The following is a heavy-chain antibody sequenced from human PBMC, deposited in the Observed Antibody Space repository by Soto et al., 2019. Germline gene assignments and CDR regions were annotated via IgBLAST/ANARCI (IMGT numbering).Heavy chain of an antibody. Sequence: QVQLVQSGAEVKKPGASVRVSCKPSGYTLRNYAIHWVRQAAGQSLEWLAWIAPGSGRATYSQKVQGRIIVSRDNSPTTFYMDLPSLPSQDTAAYFCTRDLDGGNPVEYWGQGALVSVSS. CDR1: GYTLRNYA. V-gene: IGHV1-3*01. CDR3: TRDLDGGNPVEY. CDR2: IAPGSGRA. J-gene: IGHJ4*02. D-gene: IGHD2-15*01.